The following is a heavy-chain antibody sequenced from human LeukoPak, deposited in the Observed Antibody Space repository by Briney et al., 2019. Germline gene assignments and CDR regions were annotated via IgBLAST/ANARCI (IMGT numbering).Heavy chain of an antibody. CDR1: GYTFTRYG. CDR3: ARDSLYYGSVSYLGFDP. Sequence: GASVKASCKASGYTFTRYGISWVRRAPGQGLEWMGWISGYNGNTNYAEKLQGRVTMTTDTSTSTVYMELRSLRSDDTAVYYCARDSLYYGSVSYLGFDPWGEGTLVTVSS. D-gene: IGHD3-10*01. J-gene: IGHJ5*02. CDR2: ISGYNGNT. V-gene: IGHV1-18*01.